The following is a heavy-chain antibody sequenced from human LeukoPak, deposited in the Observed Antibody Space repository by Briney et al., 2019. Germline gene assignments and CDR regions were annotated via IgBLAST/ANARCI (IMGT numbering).Heavy chain of an antibody. CDR2: ISAYNGNT. V-gene: IGHV1-18*01. J-gene: IGHJ5*02. D-gene: IGHD1-7*01. Sequence: ASVKVSCKASGYTFTSYGTSWVRQAPGQGLEWMGWISAYNGNTNYAQKLQGRVTMTTDTSTSTAYMELRSLRSDDTAVYYCARLITGTTEALVGWFDPWGQGTLVTVSS. CDR1: GYTFTSYG. CDR3: ARLITGTTEALVGWFDP.